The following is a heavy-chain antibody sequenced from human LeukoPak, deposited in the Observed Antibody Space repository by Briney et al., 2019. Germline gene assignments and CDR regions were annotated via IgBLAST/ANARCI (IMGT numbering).Heavy chain of an antibody. CDR2: ITSTGGTT. CDR3: AKRGADSGGNSALVAFDI. Sequence: PGGSLRLSCAASGFTFSSYAMSWVRQAPGKGLEWVSAITSTGGTTYYADSVKGRFTISRDNSKNTLYLQMNSLRAEDTALYYCAKRGADSGGNSALVAFDIWGRGTLVTVSS. CDR1: GFTFSSYA. D-gene: IGHD4-23*01. J-gene: IGHJ3*02. V-gene: IGHV3-23*01.